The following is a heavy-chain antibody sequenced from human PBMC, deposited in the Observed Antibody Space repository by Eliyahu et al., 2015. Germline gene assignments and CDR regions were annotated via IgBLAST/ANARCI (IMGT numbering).Heavy chain of an antibody. CDR3: ARLNCSGGSCYTHYYYGMDV. CDR2: IYYSGST. D-gene: IGHD2-15*01. CDR1: GGSIXXXXYX. V-gene: IGHV4-39*01. Sequence: QLQLQESGPGLVKPSETLSLTCTVSGGSIXXXXYXWGWIRQPPGKGLEWIGSIYYSGSTYYNPSLKSRVTISVDTSKNQFSLKLSSVTAADTAVYYCARLNCSGGSCYTHYYYGMDVWGQGTTVTFSS. J-gene: IGHJ6*02.